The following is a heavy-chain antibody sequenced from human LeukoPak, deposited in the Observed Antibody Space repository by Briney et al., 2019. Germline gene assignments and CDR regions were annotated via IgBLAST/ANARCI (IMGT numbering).Heavy chain of an antibody. CDR3: ARWGYSGSYYVDH. V-gene: IGHV1-3*01. CDR2: INAGNGNT. J-gene: IGHJ4*02. Sequence: GASVKVSCKASGYTFTSYGISWVRQAPGQRLEWMGWINAGNGNTKYSQKFQGRVTITRDTSASTAYMELSSLRSEDTAVYYCARWGYSGSYYVDHWGQGTLVTVSS. CDR1: GYTFTSYG. D-gene: IGHD1-26*01.